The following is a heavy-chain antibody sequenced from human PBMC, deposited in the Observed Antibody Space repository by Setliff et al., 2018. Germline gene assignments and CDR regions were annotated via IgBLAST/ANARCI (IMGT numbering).Heavy chain of an antibody. CDR1: GYPFVGYF. J-gene: IGHJ5*02. CDR2: IDPKSGRT. CDR3: ARSRLYGGWFDP. Sequence: GASVKVSCKTSGYPFVGYFIYWMRQAPGQGLEWVGWIDPKSGRTKYAVKFQGRVTMTRDTSSSTIYMEVNSLTSDDTAVYSCARSRLYGGWFDPWGQGTLVTVSS. V-gene: IGHV1-2*02. D-gene: IGHD4-17*01.